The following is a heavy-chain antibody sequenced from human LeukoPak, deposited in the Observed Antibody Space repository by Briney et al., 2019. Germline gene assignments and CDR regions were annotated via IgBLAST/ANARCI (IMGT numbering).Heavy chain of an antibody. CDR1: GGSISSYY. V-gene: IGHV4-59*08. D-gene: IGHD6-19*01. J-gene: IGHJ4*02. CDR2: IFYSGNT. Sequence: SETLSLTCTVSGGSISSYYWSWIRQPPRKGLEWIGYIFYSGNTNYNPSLKSRVTISVDTSKNQFSLKLSSVTAADTAVYYCARRKSSGWGYYFDYWGQGTLVTVSS. CDR3: ARRKSSGWGYYFDY.